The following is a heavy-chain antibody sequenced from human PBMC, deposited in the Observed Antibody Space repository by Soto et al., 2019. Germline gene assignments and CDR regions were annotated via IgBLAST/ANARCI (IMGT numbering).Heavy chain of an antibody. J-gene: IGHJ3*02. CDR1: GFTFSSYA. CDR2: ITGNGATT. Sequence: EVQLLESGGGLVQPGGSLRLSCAASGFTFSSYAMSWVRQAPGKGLEWVSGITGNGATTYYADSVKGRFTISRDISKDTLFLEMNSLTVEDTAVYYCAREYSDAFDIWGQGTMVTVSS. D-gene: IGHD2-15*01. V-gene: IGHV3-23*01. CDR3: AREYSDAFDI.